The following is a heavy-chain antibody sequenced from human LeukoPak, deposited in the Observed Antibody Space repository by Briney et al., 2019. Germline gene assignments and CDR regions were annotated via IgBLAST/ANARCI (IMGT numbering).Heavy chain of an antibody. Sequence: PSETLSLTCTVSGGSISSYYWSWIRQPPGKGLEWIGYIYYSRSTNYNPSLKSRVTISVDTSKNQFSLKLSSVTAADTAVYYCARLSRGYSGYDPYRADYWGQGTLVTVSS. CDR2: IYYSRST. CDR1: GGSISSYY. D-gene: IGHD5-12*01. J-gene: IGHJ4*02. V-gene: IGHV4-59*08. CDR3: ARLSRGYSGYDPYRADY.